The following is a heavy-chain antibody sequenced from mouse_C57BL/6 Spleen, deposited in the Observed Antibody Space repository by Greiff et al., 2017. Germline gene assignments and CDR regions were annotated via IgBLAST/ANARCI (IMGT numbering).Heavy chain of an antibody. D-gene: IGHD1-1*01. CDR1: GYTFTRYW. Sequence: QVQLQQPGAELVMPGASVKLSCKASGYTFTRYWMHWVKQRPGQGLEWIGEIDPSDSYTNYNQKFKGKSTLTVDKSSSTAYMQLSSLTSEDSAVYYCARRGGTTGYFDVWGTGTTVTVSS. V-gene: IGHV1-69*01. CDR2: IDPSDSYT. CDR3: ARRGGTTGYFDV. J-gene: IGHJ1*03.